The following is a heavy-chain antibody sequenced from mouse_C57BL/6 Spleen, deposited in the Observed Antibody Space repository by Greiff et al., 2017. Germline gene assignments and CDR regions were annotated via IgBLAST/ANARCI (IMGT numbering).Heavy chain of an antibody. J-gene: IGHJ2*01. D-gene: IGHD1-1*01. CDR3: TRLLLRLFDY. Sequence: QVQLQQSGAELVRPGASVTLSCKASGYTFTDYEMHWVKQTPVHGLEWIGAIDPETGGTAYNQKFKGKAILTADKSSSTAYMELRSLTSEDSAVYYCTRLLLRLFDYWGQGTTLTVSS. CDR1: GYTFTDYE. V-gene: IGHV1-15*01. CDR2: IDPETGGT.